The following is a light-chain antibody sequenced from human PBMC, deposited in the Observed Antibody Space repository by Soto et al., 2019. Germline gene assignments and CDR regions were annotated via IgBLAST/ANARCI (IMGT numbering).Light chain of an antibody. CDR2: GAS. V-gene: IGKV3-20*01. J-gene: IGKJ2*01. CDR1: QSVGNNF. Sequence: EIVLTQSPGPLSLSPGERATLSCRASQSVGNNFLAWYQQKPGQAPRLLIYGASSRATGIPDRFSGSGSGTDFTLTISSLEPEDFAVYYCQQYGSFPYTFGQGTKLEIK. CDR3: QQYGSFPYT.